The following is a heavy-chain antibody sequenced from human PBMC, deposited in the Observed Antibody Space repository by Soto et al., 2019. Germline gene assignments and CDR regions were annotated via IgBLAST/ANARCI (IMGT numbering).Heavy chain of an antibody. CDR2: IYFSGSA. D-gene: IGHD5-12*01. J-gene: IGHJ4*02. CDR3: ARRYSGYGDY. V-gene: IGHV4-59*08. CDR1: GGSITSYY. Sequence: SETLSLTCTVSGGSITSYYWSWIRQPPGKGLEWIGYIYFSGSANYNPSLKSRVTISVDTSKNQFSLKLSSVTATDTAVYYCARRYSGYGDYWGQGTLVTVSS.